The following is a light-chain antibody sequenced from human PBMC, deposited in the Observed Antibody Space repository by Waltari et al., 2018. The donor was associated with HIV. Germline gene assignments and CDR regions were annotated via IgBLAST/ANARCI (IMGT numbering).Light chain of an antibody. CDR1: TRDVGGYNR. CDR2: EVS. CDR3: CAYAGSTTYVI. J-gene: IGLJ2*01. V-gene: IGLV2-23*02. Sequence: QSALTQPSSVSGCPGRSITISCSGTTRDVGGYNRAHRYQQHPGKAPKLMIYEVSKRPSGVSNRFSGCKSGNTASLTISGLQAEDEADYDCCAYAGSTTYVIFGGGTKLTVL.